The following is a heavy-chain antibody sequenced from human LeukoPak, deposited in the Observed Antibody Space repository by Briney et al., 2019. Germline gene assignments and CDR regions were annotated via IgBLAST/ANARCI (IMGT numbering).Heavy chain of an antibody. CDR2: IIPILGIA. V-gene: IGHV1-69*04. CDR3: AREVVGAYYYYYGMDV. D-gene: IGHD1-26*01. Sequence: ASVKVSCKASGGTFSSYAISWVRQAPGQGLEWMGRIIPILGIANYAQKFQGRVTITADKSTSTAYMELSSLRSEDTAVYYCAREVVGAYYYYYGMDVCGQGTTVTVSS. CDR1: GGTFSSYA. J-gene: IGHJ6*02.